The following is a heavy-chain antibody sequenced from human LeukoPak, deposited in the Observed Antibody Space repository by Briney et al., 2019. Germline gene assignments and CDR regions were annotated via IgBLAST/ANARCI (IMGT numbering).Heavy chain of an antibody. D-gene: IGHD3-22*01. CDR3: ARDPRQYYYDSSGYSRPFDY. V-gene: IGHV1-18*01. CDR1: GYTFTSYV. Sequence: ASVKVSCKASGYTFTSYVISWVRQAPGQGLEWMGWISAYNGNTNYAQKLQGRVTMTTDTSTSTAYMELRSLRSDDTAVYYCARDPRQYYYDSSGYSRPFDYWGQGTLVTVSS. J-gene: IGHJ4*02. CDR2: ISAYNGNT.